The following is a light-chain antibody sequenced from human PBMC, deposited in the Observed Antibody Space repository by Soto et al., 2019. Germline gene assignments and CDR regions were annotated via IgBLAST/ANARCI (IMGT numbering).Light chain of an antibody. CDR1: QGVSSY. Sequence: DIQLTQSPSFLSASVGDRVTITCRARQGVSSYLAWYQQKSGKAPKLLIFGACTLQNGVPSRFRGSVSATDFILTIRSLHPEVFATYYCQHLNSYPVFGQAPGLQIK. J-gene: IGKJ2*01. CDR3: QHLNSYPV. V-gene: IGKV1-9*01. CDR2: GAC.